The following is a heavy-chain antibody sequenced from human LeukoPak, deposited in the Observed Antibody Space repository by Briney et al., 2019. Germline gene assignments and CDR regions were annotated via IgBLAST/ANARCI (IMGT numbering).Heavy chain of an antibody. Sequence: ASVKVSCKASGYTFTSYGISWVRQAPGQGLEWMGWISAYNGNTNYAQKLQGRVTMTRDTSTSTVYMELSSLRSEDTAVYYCARDEVTVYFDWSNWFDPWGQGTLVTVSS. J-gene: IGHJ5*02. CDR2: ISAYNGNT. CDR3: ARDEVTVYFDWSNWFDP. D-gene: IGHD3-9*01. V-gene: IGHV1-18*01. CDR1: GYTFTSYG.